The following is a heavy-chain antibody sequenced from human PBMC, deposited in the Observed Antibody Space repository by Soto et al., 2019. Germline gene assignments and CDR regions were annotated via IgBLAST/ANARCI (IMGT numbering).Heavy chain of an antibody. CDR1: GGTFSSYA. V-gene: IGHV1-69*13. CDR2: IIPIFGTA. Sequence: GASVKVSCKASGGTFSSYAISWVRQAPGQGLEWMGGIIPIFGTANYAQKFQGRVTITADESTSTAYMELSSLRSEDTAVYYCASLDVDTAMAPFVYRRQGTLVTVS. J-gene: IGHJ4*02. D-gene: IGHD5-18*01. CDR3: ASLDVDTAMAPFVY.